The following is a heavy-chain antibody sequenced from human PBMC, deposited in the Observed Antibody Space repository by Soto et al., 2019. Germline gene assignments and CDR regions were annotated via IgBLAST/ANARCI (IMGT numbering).Heavy chain of an antibody. CDR2: INPSGGST. V-gene: IGHV1-46*01. J-gene: IGHJ4*02. CDR1: GYTFTSYY. Sequence: ASGKVSCKASGYTFTSYYMHWVRQAPGQGLEWMGIINPSGGSTSYAQKFRGRVTMTRDTSTSTVYMELSSLRSEDTAVYYCAREAAVATIHYWGQGTLVTVSS. CDR3: AREAAVATIHY. D-gene: IGHD5-12*01.